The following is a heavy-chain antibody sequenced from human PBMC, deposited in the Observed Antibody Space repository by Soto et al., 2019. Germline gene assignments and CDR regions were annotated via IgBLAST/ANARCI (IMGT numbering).Heavy chain of an antibody. CDR1: GFTFDDYA. J-gene: IGHJ3*02. Sequence: GGSLRLSCAASGFTFDDYAMHWVRQAPGKGLEWVSGISWNSGSIGYADSVKGRFTISRDNAKNSLYLQMNSLRAEDTSLYYCAKDWGITGTYDAFDIWGQGTMVTVSS. CDR3: AKDWGITGTYDAFDI. D-gene: IGHD1-20*01. CDR2: ISWNSGSI. V-gene: IGHV3-9*01.